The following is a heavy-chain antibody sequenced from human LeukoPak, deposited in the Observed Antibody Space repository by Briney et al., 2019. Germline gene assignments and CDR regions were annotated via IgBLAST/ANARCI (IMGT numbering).Heavy chain of an antibody. CDR1: GFTFSSYG. J-gene: IGHJ3*02. Sequence: GGSLRLSCAASGFTFSSYGMHWVRQAPGKGLEWVAVIWYDGSNKYYADSVKGRFTTSRDNSKNTLYLQMNSLRAEDTAVYYCAREGSFGEFHDAFDIWGQGTMVTVSS. CDR2: IWYDGSNK. V-gene: IGHV3-33*01. D-gene: IGHD3-10*01. CDR3: AREGSFGEFHDAFDI.